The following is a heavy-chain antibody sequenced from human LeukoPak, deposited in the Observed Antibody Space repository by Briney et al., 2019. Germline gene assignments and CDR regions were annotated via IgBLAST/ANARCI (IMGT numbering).Heavy chain of an antibody. V-gene: IGHV4-31*03. CDR1: GVSISSGGYD. CDR2: IDYTGST. Sequence: PSETLSLTCTVSGVSISSGGYDWRWIRQHPGKGLGWIGYIDYTGSTYYNPSLKSRVTISVDTSKNQFSLKLSSVTAADTAVYYCARGDGYCSGGSCYTDYGGQGTLVTVSS. D-gene: IGHD2-15*01. J-gene: IGHJ4*02. CDR3: ARGDGYCSGGSCYTDY.